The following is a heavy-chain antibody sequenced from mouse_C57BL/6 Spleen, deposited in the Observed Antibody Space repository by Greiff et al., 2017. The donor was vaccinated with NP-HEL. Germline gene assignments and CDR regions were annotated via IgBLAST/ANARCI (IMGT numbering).Heavy chain of an antibody. Sequence: EVKLVESGPGLVKPSQSLSLTCSVTGYSITSGYYWNWIRQFPGNKLEWMGYISYDGSNNYNPSLKNRISITRDTSKNQFFLKLNSVTTEDTATYYCARYDYYGSKAWFAYWGQGTLVTVSA. D-gene: IGHD1-1*01. CDR3: ARYDYYGSKAWFAY. V-gene: IGHV3-6*01. J-gene: IGHJ3*01. CDR2: ISYDGSN. CDR1: GYSITSGYY.